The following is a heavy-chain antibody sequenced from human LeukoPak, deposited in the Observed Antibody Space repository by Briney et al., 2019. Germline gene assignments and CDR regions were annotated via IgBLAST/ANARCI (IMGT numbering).Heavy chain of an antibody. J-gene: IGHJ4*02. V-gene: IGHV4-31*03. D-gene: IGHD3-10*01. CDR3: ARDGVVRGGSDY. CDR2: IYYSGST. CDR1: GGSISSGGYY. Sequence: PSETLSLTCTVSGGSISSGGYYWSWIRQHPGKGLEWIGYIYYSGSTYYNPSLKSRVTISVDTSKNQFSLKLSSVTAADTAVYYCARDGVVRGGSDYWGQGTLVTVSS.